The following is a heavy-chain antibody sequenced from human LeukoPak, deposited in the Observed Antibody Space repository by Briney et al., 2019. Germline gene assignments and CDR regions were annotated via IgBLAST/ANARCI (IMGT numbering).Heavy chain of an antibody. Sequence: QPGGSLRLSCAASGFTFSSYEMNWVRQAPGKGLEWVSYISSSGSTIYYADSVKGRFTISRDNAKNSLYLQMNSLRGEDTAVYYCARTNSTTYVRLPFDIWGHGTVITVSS. J-gene: IGHJ3*02. CDR1: GFTFSSYE. D-gene: IGHD3-10*02. V-gene: IGHV3-48*03. CDR2: ISSSGSTI. CDR3: ARTNSTTYVRLPFDI.